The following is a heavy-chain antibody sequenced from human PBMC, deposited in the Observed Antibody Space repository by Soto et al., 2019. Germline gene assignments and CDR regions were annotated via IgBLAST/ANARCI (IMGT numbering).Heavy chain of an antibody. D-gene: IGHD4-17*01. CDR2: IYSGGST. V-gene: IGHV3-66*01. Sequence: GGSLRLSCAASGFTVSSKYMSWVRQAPGKGLEWVSVIYSGGSTYYADSVKGRFTISRDNSKNTLYLQMNSLRAEDTAVYYCARGGHDYGANDAFDIWGQGTMVTVSS. J-gene: IGHJ3*02. CDR1: GFTVSSKY. CDR3: ARGGHDYGANDAFDI.